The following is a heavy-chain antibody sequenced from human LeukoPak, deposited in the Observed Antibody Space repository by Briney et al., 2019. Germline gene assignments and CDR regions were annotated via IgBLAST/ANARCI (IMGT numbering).Heavy chain of an antibody. Sequence: PSETLSLTCTVSGGSISSGDYYWSWIRQPPGKGLEWIGRIYTSGSTNYNPSLKSRVTMSVDTSKNQFSLKLSSVTAADTAVYYCARVSRLDYGDSDWGQGTLVTVSS. D-gene: IGHD4-17*01. CDR1: GGSISSGDYY. J-gene: IGHJ4*02. CDR2: IYTSGST. CDR3: ARVSRLDYGDSD. V-gene: IGHV4-61*02.